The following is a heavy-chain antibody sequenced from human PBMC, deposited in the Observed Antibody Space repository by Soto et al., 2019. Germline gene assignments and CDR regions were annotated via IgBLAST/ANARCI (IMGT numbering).Heavy chain of an antibody. CDR3: AKARSGSWHEGYYFDN. CDR2: MSYDGRDK. Sequence: GTLRRSGAASGFTFISYGMHWVRQGPGKGLEWLAVMSYDGRDKYYADSVRGRFTISRDNSKNTVYLQLNSLRVEDTAVYYCAKARSGSWHEGYYFDNWGQGTLVTVSS. CDR1: GFTFISYG. D-gene: IGHD2-15*01. J-gene: IGHJ4*02. V-gene: IGHV3-30*18.